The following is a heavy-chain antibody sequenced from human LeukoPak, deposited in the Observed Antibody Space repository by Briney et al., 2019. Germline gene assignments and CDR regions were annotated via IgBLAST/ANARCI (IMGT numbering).Heavy chain of an antibody. CDR3: ARDTVAKTKYCSGGSCYSAY. J-gene: IGHJ4*02. V-gene: IGHV1-2*02. CDR1: GYTFTGYY. D-gene: IGHD2-15*01. Sequence: ASVKVSCKASGYTFTGYYMHWVRQAPGQGLEWMGWINPNSGGANYAQKLQGRVTMTTDTSTSTAYMELRSLRSDDTAVYYCARDTVAKTKYCSGGSCYSAYWGQGTLVTVSS. CDR2: INPNSGGA.